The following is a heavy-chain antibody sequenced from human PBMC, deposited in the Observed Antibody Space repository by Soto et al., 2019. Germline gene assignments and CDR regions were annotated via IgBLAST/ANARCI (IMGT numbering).Heavy chain of an antibody. CDR3: ARVFGWCSSTSCTKPLSGMDV. Sequence: ASVKVSCKASGYTFTSYYMHWVRQAPGQGLEWMGIINPSGGSTSYAQKFQGRVTMTTDTSTSTVYMELSSLRSDDTAVYYCARVFGWCSSTSCTKPLSGMDVWGQGTTVTVSS. D-gene: IGHD2-2*01. V-gene: IGHV1-46*01. J-gene: IGHJ6*02. CDR1: GYTFTSYY. CDR2: INPSGGST.